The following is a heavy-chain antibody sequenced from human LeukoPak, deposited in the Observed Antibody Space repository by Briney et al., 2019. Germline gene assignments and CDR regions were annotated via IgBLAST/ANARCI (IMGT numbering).Heavy chain of an antibody. Sequence: SETLSLTCTVSGGSISSSSYYWGWIRQPPGKGLEWIGSIYYSGSTYYNPSLKSRVTISVDTSKNQFSLKLSSVTAADTAVYYCAREGYYYDSSGPADYWGQGTLVTVSS. CDR3: AREGYYYDSSGPADY. CDR1: GGSISSSSYY. V-gene: IGHV4-39*07. J-gene: IGHJ4*02. D-gene: IGHD3-22*01. CDR2: IYYSGST.